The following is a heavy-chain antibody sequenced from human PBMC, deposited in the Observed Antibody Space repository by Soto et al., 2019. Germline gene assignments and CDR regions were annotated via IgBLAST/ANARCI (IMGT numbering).Heavy chain of an antibody. CDR1: GFSFSSLS. V-gene: IGHV3-48*02. Sequence: GRSLRLSCAASGFSFSSLSMKWVRQAPGKGLEWVSYISSSGSTIYYADSVKGRFTISRDNAKNSLCLQMNSLRDDDTAVYYCARGRGYCGGTNCYLDYWGQGALVTVSS. J-gene: IGHJ4*02. D-gene: IGHD2-21*01. CDR3: ARGRGYCGGTNCYLDY. CDR2: ISSSGSTI.